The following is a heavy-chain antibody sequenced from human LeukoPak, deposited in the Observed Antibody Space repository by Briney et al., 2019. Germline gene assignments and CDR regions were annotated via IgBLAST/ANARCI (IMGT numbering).Heavy chain of an antibody. V-gene: IGHV3-21*04. CDR2: ISSSSYI. Sequence: GGSLRLSCAASGFTFSSYSMNWVRQAPGKGLEWVSSISSSSYIYYADSVKGRFTISRDNAKNSLYLQMNSLRAEDTAVYYCARGTSSSSRESDYWGQGTLVTVSS. J-gene: IGHJ4*02. CDR1: GFTFSSYS. CDR3: ARGTSSSSRESDY. D-gene: IGHD6-13*01.